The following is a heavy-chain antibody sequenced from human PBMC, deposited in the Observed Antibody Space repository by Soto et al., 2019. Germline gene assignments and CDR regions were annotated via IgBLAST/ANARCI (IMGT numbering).Heavy chain of an antibody. CDR2: IYYSGST. CDR3: ARARMVRGIIYYYGMDV. J-gene: IGHJ6*02. Sequence: QVQLQESGPGLVKSSQTLSLTCTVSGGSISSDGNYWSWIRQHPGKGLEWIGYIYYSGSTNYNPSLKSRVTISVDTSKYQFSLKLNSVTAADTAAYYCARARMVRGIIYYYGMDVWGQGTTVTVSS. V-gene: IGHV4-31*03. CDR1: GGSISSDGNY. D-gene: IGHD3-10*01.